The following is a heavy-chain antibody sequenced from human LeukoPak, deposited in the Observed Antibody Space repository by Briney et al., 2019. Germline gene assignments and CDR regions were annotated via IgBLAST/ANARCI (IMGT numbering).Heavy chain of an antibody. CDR2: ISSSSSYI. Sequence: PGGSLRLSCAASGFTLSSYSMNWVRQAPGKGLEWVSSISSSSSYIYYADSVKGRFTISRDNAKNSLYLQMNSLRAEDTAVYYCARDFGVTGFWFDPWGQGTLVTVSS. CDR1: GFTLSSYS. J-gene: IGHJ5*02. D-gene: IGHD3-3*01. CDR3: ARDFGVTGFWFDP. V-gene: IGHV3-21*01.